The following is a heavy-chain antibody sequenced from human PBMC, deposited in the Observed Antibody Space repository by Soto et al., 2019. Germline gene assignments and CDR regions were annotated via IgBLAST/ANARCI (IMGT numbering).Heavy chain of an antibody. CDR1: GFTFTYYA. J-gene: IGHJ4*02. D-gene: IGHD4-17*01. CDR3: AKDRDYPRDQFHY. V-gene: IGHV3-23*01. Sequence: PAGSLRLSCTDSGFTFTYYAFSWVRQAPGKGLEWVSAISANGQGIYYADSVRGRFTISRDNSKNTVFLHMDSLRAEDTAVYYCAKDRDYPRDQFHYWGQGTLVTVS. CDR2: ISANGQGI.